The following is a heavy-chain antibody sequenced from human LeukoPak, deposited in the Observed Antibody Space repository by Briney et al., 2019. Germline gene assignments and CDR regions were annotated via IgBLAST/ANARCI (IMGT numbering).Heavy chain of an antibody. CDR1: GGSISTYY. Sequence: PSETLSLTCTVSGGSISTYYWSWIRQAPGKGLEWIGYIYDSGSTYYNPSLKSRVTISVDTSKNQFSLKLSSVTAADTAVYYCARDRGIVGASWAFDIWGQGTMVTVSS. D-gene: IGHD1-26*01. CDR2: IYDSGST. CDR3: ARDRGIVGASWAFDI. J-gene: IGHJ3*02. V-gene: IGHV4-59*12.